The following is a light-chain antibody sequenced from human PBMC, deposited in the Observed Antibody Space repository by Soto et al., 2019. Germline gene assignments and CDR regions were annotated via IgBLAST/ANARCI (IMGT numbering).Light chain of an antibody. J-gene: IGKJ5*01. Sequence: DIQLTQSPSSVSASGGDRVTITCRASQGISSWLAWYQQKPGKAPKLLIYGASSLQSGVPSRFSGSRSETDFTLTINSLQPEDFATYYCQQYNTYPITFGQGTRLEIK. CDR1: QGISSW. CDR2: GAS. V-gene: IGKV1D-16*01. CDR3: QQYNTYPIT.